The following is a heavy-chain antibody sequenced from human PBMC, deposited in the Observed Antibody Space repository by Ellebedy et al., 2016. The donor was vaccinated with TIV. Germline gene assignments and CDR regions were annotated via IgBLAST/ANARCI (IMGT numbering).Heavy chain of an antibody. CDR3: ARRGSYGDYAVHVNSWFDS. J-gene: IGHJ5*01. CDR1: GFTFSSYW. CDR2: IYQDGSEK. D-gene: IGHD4-17*01. V-gene: IGHV3-7*01. Sequence: PGGSLRLSCAASGFTFSSYWMGWVRQAPGKGLEWVANIYQDGSEKYYVDSVEGRFTISRDNAKNVLYLEMKSLRAEDTAVYYCARRGSYGDYAVHVNSWFDSWGQGTPVTVSP.